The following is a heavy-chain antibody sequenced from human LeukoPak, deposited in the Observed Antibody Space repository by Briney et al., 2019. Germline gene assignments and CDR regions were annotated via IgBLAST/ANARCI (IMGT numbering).Heavy chain of an antibody. CDR2: IYTSGST. Sequence: SETLSLTCTVSGGSISSYYWSWIRQPAGKGREWIGRIYTSGSTNYNPSLKSRVTMSVDTSKNQFSLKLSSVTAADTAVYYCARDKVVSADNWFDPWGQGTLVTVSS. D-gene: IGHD3-22*01. CDR1: GGSISSYY. CDR3: ARDKVVSADNWFDP. J-gene: IGHJ5*02. V-gene: IGHV4-4*07.